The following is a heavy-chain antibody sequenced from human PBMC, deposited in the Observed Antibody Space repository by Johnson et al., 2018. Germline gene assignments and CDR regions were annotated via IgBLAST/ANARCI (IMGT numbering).Heavy chain of an antibody. V-gene: IGHV3-30*03. J-gene: IGHJ3*02. CDR3: ARDVGRWNDAFDI. D-gene: IGHD4-23*01. CDR2: ISYDGSNK. Sequence: VQLVESGGGVVQPGRSLRLSCAASGFTFSRSGMHWVRQAPGKGLEWVAVISYDGSNKYYADSVKGRFTLPRDNSKNTLYLQMKSLGAEDTAVYYCARDVGRWNDAFDIWGQGTMVTVS. CDR1: GFTFSRSG.